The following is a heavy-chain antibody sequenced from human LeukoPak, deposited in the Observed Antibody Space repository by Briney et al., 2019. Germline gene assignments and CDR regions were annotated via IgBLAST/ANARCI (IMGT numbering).Heavy chain of an antibody. CDR1: GGSISSSTFY. CDR2: IYYSGST. V-gene: IGHV4-39*07. D-gene: IGHD5-18*01. CDR3: ARRGWLSGDYYYYYMDV. Sequence: SETLSLTCTVSGGSISSSTFYWGWIRQPPGKGLEWIGTIYYSGSTFYNPSLKSRVTVSVDTSKNQFSLKLSSVTAADTAVYYCARRGWLSGDYYYYYMDVWGKGTTVTVSS. J-gene: IGHJ6*03.